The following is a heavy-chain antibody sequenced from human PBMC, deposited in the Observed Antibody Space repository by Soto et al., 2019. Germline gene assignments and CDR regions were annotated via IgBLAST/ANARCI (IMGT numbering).Heavy chain of an antibody. CDR2: INPNSGGT. CDR3: ARGLPTIFGVDAFDI. CDR1: GYTFTGYY. Sequence: QVQLVQSGAEVKKPGASVKVSCKASGYTFTGYYMHWVRQAPGQGLEWMGWINPNSGGTNYAQKFQGWVTMTSDTSISTAYMELSRLRSDDTAVYYCARGLPTIFGVDAFDIWGQGTMVTVSS. D-gene: IGHD3-3*01. V-gene: IGHV1-2*04. J-gene: IGHJ3*02.